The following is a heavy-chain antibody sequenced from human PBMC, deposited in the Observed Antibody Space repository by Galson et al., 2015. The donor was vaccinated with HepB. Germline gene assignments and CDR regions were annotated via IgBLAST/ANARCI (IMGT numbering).Heavy chain of an antibody. D-gene: IGHD3-10*01. J-gene: IGHJ3*02. CDR3: ATLPGLAGEKGI. CDR2: IIPIFGTA. Sequence: SVKVSCKASGGTFSSYAISWVRQAPGQRLEWMGGIIPIFGTANYAQKFQGRVTITADESTSTAYMELSSLRSEDTAVYYCATLPGLAGEKGIWGQGTMVTVSS. CDR1: GGTFSSYA. V-gene: IGHV1-69*13.